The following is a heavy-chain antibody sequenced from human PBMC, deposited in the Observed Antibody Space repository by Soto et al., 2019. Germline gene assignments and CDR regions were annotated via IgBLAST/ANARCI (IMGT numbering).Heavy chain of an antibody. CDR1: GGSISSGDYY. V-gene: IGHV4-30-4*01. Sequence: QVQLQESGPGLVKPSQTLSLTCTVSGGSISSGDYYWSWIRQPPGKGLEWIGYIYYSGRTDYNPSSKGRVTLSVYTSKNQCSLELSSVTAADTAVDYCARGLVPAAHFDYWGQGTLVTVSS. CDR2: IYYSGRT. D-gene: IGHD2-2*01. J-gene: IGHJ4*02. CDR3: ARGLVPAAHFDY.